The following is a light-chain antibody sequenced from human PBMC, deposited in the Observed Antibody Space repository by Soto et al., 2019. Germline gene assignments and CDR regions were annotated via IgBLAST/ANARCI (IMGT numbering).Light chain of an antibody. CDR3: NSFTTTNTYV. CDR2: DVS. CDR1: SSDVGGFDH. V-gene: IGLV2-14*03. J-gene: IGLJ1*01. Sequence: QSVLTQPASVSGSPGQSITISCTGASSDVGGFDHVSWYQQHPGKVPRLLIYDVSSRPSGVSDRFSGSKSGNTASLTISGLQAEDEADYYCNSFTTTNTYVFRTGTKAPS.